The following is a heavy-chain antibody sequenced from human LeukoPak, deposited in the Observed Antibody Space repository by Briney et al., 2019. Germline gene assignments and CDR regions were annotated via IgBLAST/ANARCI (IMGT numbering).Heavy chain of an antibody. J-gene: IGHJ4*02. CDR1: GGSISSSSYY. CDR3: ARDLNFGIAARPYYFDY. Sequence: SESLSLTCTVSGGSISSSSYYWGWIRQPPRNGLEWIGSIYYSGSTYYNPSLKSRVTISVDTSKNQFSLKLSSVTAADTAVYYCARDLNFGIAARPYYFDYWGQGTLVTVSS. CDR2: IYYSGST. V-gene: IGHV4-39*07. D-gene: IGHD6-6*01.